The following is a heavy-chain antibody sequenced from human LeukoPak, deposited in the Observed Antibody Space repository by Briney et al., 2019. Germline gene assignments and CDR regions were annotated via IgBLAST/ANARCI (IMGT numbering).Heavy chain of an antibody. V-gene: IGHV3-30*04. CDR1: EFTFRKHA. Sequence: GRSLRLSCAASEFTFRKHAMHWVRQAPGKGLEWVAVLSHDGSNKSYADSVKGRLTISRDNSKNTLYLQTNSLRAEDTAVYYCAAGRHTRTFYDFWSGTDNWFDPWGQGTLVTVSS. D-gene: IGHD3-3*01. CDR3: AAGRHTRTFYDFWSGTDNWFDP. CDR2: LSHDGSNK. J-gene: IGHJ5*02.